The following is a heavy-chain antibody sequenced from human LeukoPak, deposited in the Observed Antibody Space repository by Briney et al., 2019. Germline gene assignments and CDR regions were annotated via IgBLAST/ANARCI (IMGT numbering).Heavy chain of an antibody. D-gene: IGHD5-18*01. J-gene: IGHJ4*02. CDR2: IYYSGST. CDR3: ARDSGSDTAVNFDY. V-gene: IGHV4-30-4*01. Sequence: PSQTLSLTCTVSGGSISSGDYYWSWIRQPPGKGLGWIGYIYYSGSTYYNPSLKSRVTISVDTSKNQFSLKLSSVTAADTAVYYCARDSGSDTAVNFDYWGQGTLVTVSS. CDR1: GGSISSGDYY.